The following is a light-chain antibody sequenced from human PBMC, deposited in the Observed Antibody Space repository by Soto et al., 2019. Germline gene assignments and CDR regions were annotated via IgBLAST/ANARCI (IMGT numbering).Light chain of an antibody. Sequence: DIAMTQSPDSLAVSLGERATIHCKSSQSVLHTPINRNYLAWYQQKAGQPPKLLFYWASTRGSGVPDRFSASWSGTDFTLIINTLQAEDVAVYHCQQYYRIPPTFGQGTKVEIK. V-gene: IGKV4-1*01. CDR2: WAS. J-gene: IGKJ1*01. CDR1: QSVLHTPINRNY. CDR3: QQYYRIPPT.